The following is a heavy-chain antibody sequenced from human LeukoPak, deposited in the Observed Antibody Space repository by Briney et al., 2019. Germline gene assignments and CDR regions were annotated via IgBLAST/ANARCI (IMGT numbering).Heavy chain of an antibody. V-gene: IGHV3-74*03. J-gene: IGHJ3*02. CDR2: INGDGSNT. Sequence: QPGGSLRLSCAASGFTFSSHWMHWVRQAPGKGLVWVSRINGDGSNTTYADSVKGRFTISRDNAKNTLYLQMNSLRAEDTAVYHCARSKNWYSTDVFDIWGQGTMVTVSS. CDR3: ARSKNWYSTDVFDI. D-gene: IGHD1-7*01. CDR1: GFTFSSHW.